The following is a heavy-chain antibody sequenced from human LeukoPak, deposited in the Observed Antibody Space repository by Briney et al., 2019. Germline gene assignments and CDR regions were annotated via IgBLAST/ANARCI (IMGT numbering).Heavy chain of an antibody. CDR1: GYTFNDYY. CDR2: INPNSGRT. V-gene: IGHV1-2*02. J-gene: IGHJ4*02. CDR3: ARDSSDVLTGYYHF. D-gene: IGHD3-9*01. Sequence: SVKVSCKTSGYTFNDYYVHWVRQAPGQGLEWMGWINPNSGRTNYAPKFQGRVTLTTDTSISTAYMELSGLISGDTALYYCARDSSDVLTGYYHFWGQGTLVTVTS.